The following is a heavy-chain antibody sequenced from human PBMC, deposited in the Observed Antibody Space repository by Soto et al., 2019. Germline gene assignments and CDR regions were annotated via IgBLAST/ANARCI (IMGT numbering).Heavy chain of an antibody. CDR2: IYYSGST. D-gene: IGHD3-3*01. V-gene: IGHV4-39*07. CDR3: ASPSTGGDYDFWSGWGPGMDV. J-gene: IGHJ6*02. CDR1: GGSISSSSYY. Sequence: SETLSLTCTVSGGSISSSSYYWGWIRQPPGKGLEWIGSIYYSGSTYYNPSLKSRVTISVDTSKNQFSLKLSSVTAADTAVYYCASPSTGGDYDFWSGWGPGMDVWGQGTTVTVSS.